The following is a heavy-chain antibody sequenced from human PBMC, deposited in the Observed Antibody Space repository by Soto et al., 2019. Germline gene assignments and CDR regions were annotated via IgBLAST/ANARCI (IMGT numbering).Heavy chain of an antibody. J-gene: IGHJ4*02. CDR3: ARVSFETSGYADY. V-gene: IGHV1-3*01. D-gene: IGHD3-22*01. CDR2: INAANGNT. CDR1: GYIFSTYT. Sequence: QVHLVQSGAEVKKPGASVKVSWKACGYIFSTYTKHWVRQAPGQRLEWMGWINAANGNTKYSQNFQGRVTISRDTSASTAYLELSSLRSEDTAVYYCARVSFETSGYADYWGQGTLVTVSS.